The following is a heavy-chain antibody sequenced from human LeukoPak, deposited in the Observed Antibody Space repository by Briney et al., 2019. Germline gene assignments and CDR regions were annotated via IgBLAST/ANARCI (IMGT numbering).Heavy chain of an antibody. D-gene: IGHD6-6*01. CDR1: GGSFSGYY. CDR2: INHSGST. J-gene: IGHJ4*02. CDR3: ARLTRSKLLGIAARRFDY. V-gene: IGHV4-34*01. Sequence: SETLSLTCAVYGGSFSGYYWSWIRQPPGKGLEWIGEINHSGSTNYNPSLKSRVTISVDTSKNQFSLKLSSVTAADTAVCYCARLTRSKLLGIAARRFDYWGQGTLVTVSS.